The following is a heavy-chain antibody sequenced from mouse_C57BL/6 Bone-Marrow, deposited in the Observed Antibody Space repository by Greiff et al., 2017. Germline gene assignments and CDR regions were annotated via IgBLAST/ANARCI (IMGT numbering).Heavy chain of an antibody. CDR3: ARQPYNFDY. CDR2: ISSGGSYT. J-gene: IGHJ2*01. V-gene: IGHV5-6*01. CDR1: GFTFSSYG. Sequence: EVHLVESGGDLVKPGGSLKLSCAASGFTFSSYGMSWVRQTPDKRLEWVATISSGGSYTYYPDSVKGRFTISRDNAKNTLYLQMSSLKSEDTAMXYCARQPYNFDYWGQGTTLTVSS.